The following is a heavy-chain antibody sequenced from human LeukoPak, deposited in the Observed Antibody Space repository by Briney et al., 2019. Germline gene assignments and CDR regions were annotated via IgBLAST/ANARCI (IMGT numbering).Heavy chain of an antibody. J-gene: IGHJ6*02. Sequence: GGSLRLSCAASGFTFSSYSMNWVRQAPGKGLEWVSYISSSSSTIYYADSVKGRFTISRDNSKNTLYLQMNSLRAEDTAVYYCARVPGTSSNMDVWGQGTTVTVSS. CDR3: ARVPGTSSNMDV. CDR2: ISSSSSTI. CDR1: GFTFSSYS. V-gene: IGHV3-48*01. D-gene: IGHD2-2*01.